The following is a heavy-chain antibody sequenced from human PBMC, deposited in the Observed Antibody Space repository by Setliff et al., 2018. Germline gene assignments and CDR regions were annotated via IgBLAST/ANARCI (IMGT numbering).Heavy chain of an antibody. J-gene: IGHJ3*02. CDR2: INPSGDTT. D-gene: IGHD3-22*01. CDR3: ARNREDDYYYDSVDYQDAFEI. CDR1: GYTFTSYY. Sequence: ASVKVSCKASGYTFTSYYMHWVRQAPGQGLEWMGIINPSGDTTSYAQKFQGRVTITADESTSTAYMELSSLRSEDTAVYYCARNREDDYYYDSVDYQDAFEIWGQGTMVTVSS. V-gene: IGHV1-46*01.